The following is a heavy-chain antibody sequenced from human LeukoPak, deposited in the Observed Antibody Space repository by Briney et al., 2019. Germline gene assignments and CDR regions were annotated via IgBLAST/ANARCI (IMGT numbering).Heavy chain of an antibody. J-gene: IGHJ6*02. CDR3: ARGGFSGYESAYYYYGMGV. V-gene: IGHV1-2*04. CDR1: GYTFTGYY. D-gene: IGHD5-12*01. Sequence: VASVKVSCKASGYTFTGYYMHWVRQAPGQGLEWMGWINPNSGGTNYAQKFQDWVTLTRDTSISTAYMELSRLRSDDTAVYYCARGGFSGYESAYYYYGMGVWGQGTTVTVSS. CDR2: INPNSGGT.